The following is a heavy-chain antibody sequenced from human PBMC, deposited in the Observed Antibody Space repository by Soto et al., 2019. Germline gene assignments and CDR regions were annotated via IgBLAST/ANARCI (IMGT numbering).Heavy chain of an antibody. CDR3: ARAPTPVVTRYNWFDP. D-gene: IGHD2-21*02. CDR1: GYTFTSYG. J-gene: IGHJ5*02. CDR2: ISAYNGNT. V-gene: IGHV1-18*01. Sequence: QVQLVQSGAEVKKPGASVKVSCKASGYTFTSYGISWVRQAPGQGLEWMGWISAYNGNTNYAQKLQGRVTMTPDTSTSTAYMELRSLRSDDTAVYYCARAPTPVVTRYNWFDPWGQGTLVTVSS.